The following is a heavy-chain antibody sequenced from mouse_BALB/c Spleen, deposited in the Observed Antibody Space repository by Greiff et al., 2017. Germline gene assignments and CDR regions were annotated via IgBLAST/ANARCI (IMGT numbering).Heavy chain of an antibody. V-gene: IGHV1S81*02. CDR2: ISPSNGGT. J-gene: IGHJ4*01. CDR3: TRTYYGSYAMDY. Sequence: VQLQQSGAELVKPGASVKLSCKASGYTFTSYSMYWVKQSPGQGLEWIGEISPSNGGTNFNEKFKSKATLTVDKSSSTAYMQLRSLTSEDSAVYYCTRTYYGSYAMDYWGQGTSVTVSS. D-gene: IGHD2-9*01. CDR1: GYTFTSYS.